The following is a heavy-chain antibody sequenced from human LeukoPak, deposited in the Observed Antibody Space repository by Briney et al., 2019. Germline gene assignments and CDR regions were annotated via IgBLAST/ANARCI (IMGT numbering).Heavy chain of an antibody. Sequence: ASVKVSCKASGYTCTSYGISWVRQAPGQGLEWMGWISAYNGNTNYAQKLQGRVTMTTDTSTSTAYMELRSLRSDDTAVYYCARDGGAIVVVPAAHFDYWGQGTLVTVSS. J-gene: IGHJ4*02. V-gene: IGHV1-18*01. D-gene: IGHD2-2*01. CDR1: GYTCTSYG. CDR2: ISAYNGNT. CDR3: ARDGGAIVVVPAAHFDY.